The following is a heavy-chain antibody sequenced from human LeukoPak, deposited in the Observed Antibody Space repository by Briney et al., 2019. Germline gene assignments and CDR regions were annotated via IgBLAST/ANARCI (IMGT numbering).Heavy chain of an antibody. D-gene: IGHD1-26*01. CDR1: GFTFSSSG. Sequence: GGSLRLSCAPSGFTFSSSGMHWVRQAPGKGLKWVTFIRYDGSTKSYADSVKGRFTISRDNSKNTLYLQMNSLRAEDTAVYYCVKDRGGTYYFAFWGQGTPVTVSS. CDR3: VKDRGGTYYFAF. V-gene: IGHV3-30*02. CDR2: IRYDGSTK. J-gene: IGHJ4*02.